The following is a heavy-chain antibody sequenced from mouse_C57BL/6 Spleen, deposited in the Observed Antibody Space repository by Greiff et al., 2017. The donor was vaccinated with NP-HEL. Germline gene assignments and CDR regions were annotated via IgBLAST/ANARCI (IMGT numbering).Heavy chain of an antibody. CDR3: ARGGDYDEPFDY. J-gene: IGHJ2*01. D-gene: IGHD2-4*01. CDR1: GYTFTDYY. V-gene: IGHV1-26*01. Sequence: EVQLQQSGPELVKPGASVKISCKASGYTFTDYYMNWVKQSHGKSLEWIGDINTKNGGTSYNQKFKGKATLTVDKSSTTSYMGLRSLTSDDSAVYYCARGGDYDEPFDYWGQGTTLTVSS. CDR2: INTKNGGT.